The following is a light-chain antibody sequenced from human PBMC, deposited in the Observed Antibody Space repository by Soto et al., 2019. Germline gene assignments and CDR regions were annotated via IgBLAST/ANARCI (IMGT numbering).Light chain of an antibody. J-gene: IGKJ2*01. Sequence: EIVMTQSPATLSVSPGERATLSCRASQSVSTNLAWYQQKPGQAPRLVIYGASTRATGIPARFSGSGSGTEFTLTISRLQSEDFAIFYCQQYSNWPYTFGQGTKVDIK. CDR1: QSVSTN. CDR3: QQYSNWPYT. V-gene: IGKV3-15*01. CDR2: GAS.